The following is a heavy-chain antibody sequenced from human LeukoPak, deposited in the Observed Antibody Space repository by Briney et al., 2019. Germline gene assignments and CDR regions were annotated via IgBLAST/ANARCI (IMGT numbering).Heavy chain of an antibody. CDR3: AKDLQKRWLQFKSDGGFDY. CDR1: GFTFSSYA. V-gene: IGHV3-64*01. CDR2: ISSNGGST. D-gene: IGHD5-24*01. J-gene: IGHJ4*02. Sequence: PGGSLRLSCAASGFTFSSYAMHWVRQAPGKGLEYVSAISSNGGSTYYANSAKGRFTISRDNSKNTLYLQMNSLRAEDTAVYYCAKDLQKRWLQFKSDGGFDYWGQGTLVTVSS.